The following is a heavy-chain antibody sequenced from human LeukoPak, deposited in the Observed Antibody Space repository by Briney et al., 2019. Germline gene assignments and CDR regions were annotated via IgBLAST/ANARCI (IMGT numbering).Heavy chain of an antibody. CDR3: ARDALYGSGYYFDY. D-gene: IGHD3-10*01. Sequence: SETLSLTCTVSGGSISSGGYFWSWIRQHPGRGLEWFGYIYYSGSTYYNPSLKSRVTISVDTSKNQFSLRLSSVTAADTAVYYCARDALYGSGYYFDYWGQGTLVTVSS. J-gene: IGHJ4*02. CDR1: GGSISSGGYF. V-gene: IGHV4-31*03. CDR2: IYYSGST.